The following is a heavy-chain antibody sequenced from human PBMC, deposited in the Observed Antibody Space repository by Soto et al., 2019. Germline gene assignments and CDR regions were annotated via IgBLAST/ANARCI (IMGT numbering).Heavy chain of an antibody. V-gene: IGHV1-46*03. Sequence: GASVKVSCKASGYTFTSYYMNWVRQAPGQGLEWMGIINPSGGYTTYAQKFLGRVAMTRDTSTNTVYMELSSLRSEDTAVYYCARGGDKVVVTAPFDYWGQGTLVTVSS. D-gene: IGHD2-21*02. J-gene: IGHJ4*02. CDR2: INPSGGYT. CDR3: ARGGDKVVVTAPFDY. CDR1: GYTFTSYY.